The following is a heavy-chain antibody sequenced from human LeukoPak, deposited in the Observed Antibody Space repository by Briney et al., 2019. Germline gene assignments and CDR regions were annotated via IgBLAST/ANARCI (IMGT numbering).Heavy chain of an antibody. J-gene: IGHJ6*02. CDR3: AGNWDGDYFSYYYGMDV. V-gene: IGHV3-33*03. Sequence: GGSLRLSCAASGFTFSNYGMHWVRQAPGKGLEWVAVIWFDGSNEYYADSVKGRFTISRDNSKNTLYLQMNSLRAEDTAVYYCAGNWDGDYFSYYYGMDVWGQGTTVTVSS. CDR1: GFTFSNYG. CDR2: IWFDGSNE. D-gene: IGHD4-17*01.